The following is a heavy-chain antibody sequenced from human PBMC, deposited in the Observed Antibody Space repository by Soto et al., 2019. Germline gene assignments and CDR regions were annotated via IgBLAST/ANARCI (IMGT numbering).Heavy chain of an antibody. CDR2: ISSSSSTI. Sequence: EVQLVESGEGLVQPGGSLRLSCAASGFIFSSYSMNWVRQAPGKGLEWVSYISSSSSTIYYAGSVKGRFTISRDNAKNSLYLQMNSLRAEDTAVYYCARGLDYWGQGTLVTVSS. CDR1: GFIFSSYS. J-gene: IGHJ4*02. CDR3: ARGLDY. V-gene: IGHV3-48*01. D-gene: IGHD6-19*01.